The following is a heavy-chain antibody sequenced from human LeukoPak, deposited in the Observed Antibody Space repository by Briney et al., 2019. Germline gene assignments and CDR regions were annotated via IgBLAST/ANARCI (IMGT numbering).Heavy chain of an antibody. V-gene: IGHV1-2*02. CDR3: ARDDSVVQLGTFDY. CDR1: GYTFTGYY. Sequence: ASVKVSCKASGYTFTGYYMRWVRQAPGQGLEWMGWINPNSGGTNYAQKFQGRVTMTRDTSISTAYMELSRLRSDDTAVYYCARDDSVVQLGTFDYWGQGTLVTVSS. J-gene: IGHJ4*02. CDR2: INPNSGGT. D-gene: IGHD1-1*01.